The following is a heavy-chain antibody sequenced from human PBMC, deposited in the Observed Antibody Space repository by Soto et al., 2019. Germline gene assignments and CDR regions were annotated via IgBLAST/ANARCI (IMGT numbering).Heavy chain of an antibody. J-gene: IGHJ2*01. CDR2: IYYSGST. CDR3: ARVNYGDPYWYFDL. Sequence: QVQLQESGPGLVKPSETLSLTCTVSGGSISSYYWSWIRQPPGKGLEWIGYIYYSGSTNSNPSLKRRVTXLVXTXKNQFSLKLSSVTAADTAVYYCARVNYGDPYWYFDLWGRGTLVTVSS. CDR1: GGSISSYY. D-gene: IGHD4-17*01. V-gene: IGHV4-59*01.